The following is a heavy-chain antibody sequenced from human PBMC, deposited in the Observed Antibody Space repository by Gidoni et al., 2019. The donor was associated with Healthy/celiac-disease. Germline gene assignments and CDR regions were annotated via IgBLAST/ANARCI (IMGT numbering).Heavy chain of an antibody. CDR2: ISYDGSNK. D-gene: IGHD6-19*01. Sequence: QVQLVESGGGVVQPGRSLRLSCAASGFTLSRYAIHWVLQAPGKGLEWVAVISYDGSNKYYADSVKGRFTISRDNSKNTLYLQMNSLRAEDTDVYYWARDVEFNKPGIAVADNYYYYGMDVWGQGTTVTVSS. CDR1: GFTLSRYA. V-gene: IGHV3-30*01. CDR3: ARDVEFNKPGIAVADNYYYYGMDV. J-gene: IGHJ6*02.